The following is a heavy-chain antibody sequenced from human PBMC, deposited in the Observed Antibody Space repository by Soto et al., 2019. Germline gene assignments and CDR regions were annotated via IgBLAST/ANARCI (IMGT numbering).Heavy chain of an antibody. CDR1: GYTFTSYY. Sequence: QVQLVQSGAEVKKPGASVKVSCKASGYTFTSYYMHWVRQAPGQGLEWMGIINPSGGSTSYAQKFQGRVTMTRDTSTSTVYMELSSLRSEDTAVYYCARDSGRDSTVTTPPAGYYYMDVWGKGTTVTVSS. J-gene: IGHJ6*03. V-gene: IGHV1-46*03. CDR2: INPSGGST. CDR3: ARDSGRDSTVTTPPAGYYYMDV. D-gene: IGHD4-17*01.